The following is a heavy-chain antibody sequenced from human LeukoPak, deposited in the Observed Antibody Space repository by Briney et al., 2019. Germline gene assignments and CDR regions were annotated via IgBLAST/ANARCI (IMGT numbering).Heavy chain of an antibody. D-gene: IGHD5-18*01. Sequence: ASVKVSCKASGNTFTSYYIHWVRQAPGQGLEWMGIISPSGGSTSYAQTFEGRVTMTRDTSTSTVYMELSSLRSEDTAVYYCARWDENIYGQPQGGSLDYWGQGTLVTVSS. J-gene: IGHJ4*02. V-gene: IGHV1-46*01. CDR1: GNTFTSYY. CDR2: ISPSGGST. CDR3: ARWDENIYGQPQGGSLDY.